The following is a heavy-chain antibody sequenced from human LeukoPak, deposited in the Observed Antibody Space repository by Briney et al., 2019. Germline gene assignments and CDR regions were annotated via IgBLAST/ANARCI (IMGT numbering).Heavy chain of an antibody. J-gene: IGHJ4*02. CDR3: ARRGNLARAFFDY. CDR1: GFTFSNYW. Sequence: GGSLRLSCAASGFTFSNYWMGWVRQAPGKGLEWVANIKEDGSQEHYVDSVKGRFTISRDNAKNSLYLQMNSLRAEDTAIYFCARRGNLARAFFDYWGQGTLVIVSS. D-gene: IGHD1-14*01. V-gene: IGHV3-7*01. CDR2: IKEDGSQE.